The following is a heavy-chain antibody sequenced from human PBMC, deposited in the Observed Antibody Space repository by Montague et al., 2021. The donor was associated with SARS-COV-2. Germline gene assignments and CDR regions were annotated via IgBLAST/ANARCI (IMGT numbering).Heavy chain of an antibody. CDR3: AGGGAEALGY. CDR2: MYYDGTT. V-gene: IGHV4-59*01. CDR1: GGSISTYY. J-gene: IGHJ4*02. Sequence: SETLSLTCTVSGGSISTYYWTWIRQPPGKGLEWIGYMYYDGTTNSNPSLKSRVTMSVDTSKNQFSLNLSSVTAADTAVYYWAGGGAEALGYWGQGTLVTVSS. D-gene: IGHD1-26*01.